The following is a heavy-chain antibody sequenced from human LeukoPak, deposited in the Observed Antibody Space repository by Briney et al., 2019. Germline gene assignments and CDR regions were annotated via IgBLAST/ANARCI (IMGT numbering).Heavy chain of an antibody. Sequence: PGGSLRLSCAASGFTVSSNYMSWVRQAPGKGLEWVSVISGSGGSTYYADSVKGRFTISRDNPKNTLSLQMNSLRVEDTAVYYCAKDLVTTGDYYFDYWGQGTLVTVSS. CDR2: ISGSGGST. CDR3: AKDLVTTGDYYFDY. CDR1: GFTVSSNY. V-gene: IGHV3-23*01. J-gene: IGHJ4*02. D-gene: IGHD4-17*01.